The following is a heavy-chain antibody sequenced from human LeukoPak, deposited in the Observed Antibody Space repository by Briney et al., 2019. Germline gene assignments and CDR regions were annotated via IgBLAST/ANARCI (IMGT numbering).Heavy chain of an antibody. V-gene: IGHV1-69*04. J-gene: IGHJ6*02. CDR2: IIPILGIA. Sequence: SVKVSCKASGYTFTSYDISWVRQAPGQGLEWMGRIIPILGIANYAQKFQGRVTIAADKSTSTAYVELSSLRSEDTAVYYCARNSGYDWGEGMDVWGQGTTVTVSS. CDR1: GYTFTSYD. D-gene: IGHD5-12*01. CDR3: ARNSGYDWGEGMDV.